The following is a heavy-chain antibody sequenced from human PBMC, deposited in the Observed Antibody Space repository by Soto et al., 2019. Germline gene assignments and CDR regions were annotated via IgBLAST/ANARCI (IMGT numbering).Heavy chain of an antibody. CDR2: IYYSGNT. CDR3: ARVAISSSDAFDI. J-gene: IGHJ3*02. D-gene: IGHD6-6*01. Sequence: QVQLQESGPGLVKPSQTLSLTCTVSGGSISSGAYYWRWIRQHPGEALEWIGYIYYSGNTYYNPSLRSRVMISVDTSKNQFSLRLSSVTAADTAVYYCARVAISSSDAFDICGHGTMVTVSS. CDR1: GGSISSGAYY. V-gene: IGHV4-31*03.